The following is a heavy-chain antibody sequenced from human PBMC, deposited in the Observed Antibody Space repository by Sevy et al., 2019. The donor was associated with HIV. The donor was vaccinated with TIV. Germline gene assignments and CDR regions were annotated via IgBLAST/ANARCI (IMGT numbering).Heavy chain of an antibody. D-gene: IGHD1-26*01. CDR2: IYYNGHI. V-gene: IGHV4-59*08. Sequence: SENLSLTCTVSGGSITSLYWNWIRQPPGKGLEWVANIYYNGHINYNPSLKSRVTLSLDTSKNQCSLRLSSVTAADMAMYYCAGENAWGRGYSWGQGTLVTVSS. CDR3: AGENAWGRGYS. CDR1: GGSITSLY. J-gene: IGHJ4*02.